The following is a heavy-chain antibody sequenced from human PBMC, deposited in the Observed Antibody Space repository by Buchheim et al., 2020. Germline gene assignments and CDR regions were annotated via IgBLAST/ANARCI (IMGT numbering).Heavy chain of an antibody. D-gene: IGHD3-10*01. Sequence: QVQLVQSGAEVKKPGASVKVSCKASGYTFTSYYMHWVRQAPGQGLEWMGIINPSGGSTSYAQKFQGRVTMTRDTSTSTVYMELSSLRSEDTAVYYCARDWATQELLFGSGGVDYWGQGTL. V-gene: IGHV1-46*01. J-gene: IGHJ4*02. CDR2: INPSGGST. CDR3: ARDWATQELLFGSGGVDY. CDR1: GYTFTSYY.